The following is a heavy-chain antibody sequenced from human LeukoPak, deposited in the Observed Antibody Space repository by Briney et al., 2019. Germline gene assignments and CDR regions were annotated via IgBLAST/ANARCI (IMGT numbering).Heavy chain of an antibody. V-gene: IGHV1-24*01. D-gene: IGHD2-8*01. CDR1: GNNLREVS. Sequence: ASVRVSCKIFGNNLREVSMNWVRQGPRKGLEWMGGFDPEEGRTLYAQKFQGRVTTTEDTSSDTAYMELSSLTSEDTAVYYCTLRGGMICVNGVCPEYFNHWGQGTLVSVPS. CDR3: TLRGGMICVNGVCPEYFNH. J-gene: IGHJ1*01. CDR2: FDPEEGRT.